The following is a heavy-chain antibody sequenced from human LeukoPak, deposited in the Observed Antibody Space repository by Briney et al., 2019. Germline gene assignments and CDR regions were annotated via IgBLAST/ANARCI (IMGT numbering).Heavy chain of an antibody. J-gene: IGHJ4*02. D-gene: IGHD6-19*01. CDR2: IYPANSDN. CDR3: ARRRAVAGVYYFDL. Sequence: GEFQKICCKGCGYTFTTYWIGWGRQIRGKGLDWMGIIYPANSDNRCSPFLQSMVTISVDKSVSTAYLQWSSLKASDTAMYFCARRRAVAGVYYFDLWGQGPLVPVSS. V-gene: IGHV5-51*01. CDR1: GYTFTTYW.